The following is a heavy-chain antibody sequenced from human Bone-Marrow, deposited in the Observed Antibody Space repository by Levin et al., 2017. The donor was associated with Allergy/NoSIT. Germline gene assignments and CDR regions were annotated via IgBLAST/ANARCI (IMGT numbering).Heavy chain of an antibody. CDR3: ARDRIPQYYYYGSGSPAGVFDY. Sequence: GESLKISCKASGYTFTGYYMHWVRQAPGQGPEWMGWINPNSGGTKYAQKFQDRVTMTRDTSISKAYMELSRLRSDDTAVYYCARDRIPQYYYYGSGSPAGVFDYWGQGTLVTVSS. CDR2: INPNSGGT. V-gene: IGHV1-2*02. CDR1: GYTFTGYY. J-gene: IGHJ4*02. D-gene: IGHD3-10*01.